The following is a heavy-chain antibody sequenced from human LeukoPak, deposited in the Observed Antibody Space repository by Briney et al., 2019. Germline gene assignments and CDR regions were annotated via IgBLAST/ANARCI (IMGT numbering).Heavy chain of an antibody. CDR2: INPNSGGT. D-gene: IGHD5-18*01. Sequence: ASVKVSCKASGYTFTGYYMHWVRQAPGQGLEWMGWINPNSGGTNYAQKFQGRVTMTRDTSISTAYMELSRLRSDDTAVYYCARARGGYSYPPTGEWGQGTLVTVSS. V-gene: IGHV1-2*02. CDR3: ARARGGYSYPPTGE. CDR1: GYTFTGYY. J-gene: IGHJ4*02.